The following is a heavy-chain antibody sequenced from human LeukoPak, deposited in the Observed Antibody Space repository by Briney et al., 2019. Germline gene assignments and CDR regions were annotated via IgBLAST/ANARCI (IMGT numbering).Heavy chain of an antibody. J-gene: IGHJ4*02. CDR2: INHSGST. V-gene: IGHV4-34*01. CDR1: GGSFSGYY. D-gene: IGHD2-15*01. CDR3: AAAPYYFDY. Sequence: SETLSLTCAVYGGSFSGYYWSWIRQPPGKGLEWIGEINHSGSTNYNPSLKSRVTISVDTSKNQFSLKLSSVTAADTAAYYCAAAPYYFDYWGQGTLVTVSS.